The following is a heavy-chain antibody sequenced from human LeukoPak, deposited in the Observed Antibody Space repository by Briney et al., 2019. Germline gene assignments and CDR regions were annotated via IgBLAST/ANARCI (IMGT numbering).Heavy chain of an antibody. Sequence: SETLSLTGTVSGGSSSSYYWSWIRQPPGKGLEGIGYIYYSGSTNYNPSLKSRVTISVDTSKNQFSLNLTSVTAADAVVYYCARDLGYSGFDWAPWGQGTLVTVSS. D-gene: IGHD5-12*01. J-gene: IGHJ5*02. CDR2: IYYSGST. CDR1: GGSSSSYY. CDR3: ARDLGYSGFDWAP. V-gene: IGHV4-59*12.